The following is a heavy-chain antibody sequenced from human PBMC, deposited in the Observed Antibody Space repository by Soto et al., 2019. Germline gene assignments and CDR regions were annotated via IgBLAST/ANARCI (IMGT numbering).Heavy chain of an antibody. V-gene: IGHV3-23*01. J-gene: IGHJ4*02. CDR2: ISSGGGSP. D-gene: IGHD6-6*01. CDR3: AKGDGRIVPRHFDS. Sequence: GGSLRLSCAASGFNFSSYAMSWVRQAPGKGLEWVSGISSGGGSPYNADSVKGRFTISRDNSKNTLYLQMNSLRAADTAVYFCAKGDGRIVPRHFDSWGQGTLVTVSS. CDR1: GFNFSSYA.